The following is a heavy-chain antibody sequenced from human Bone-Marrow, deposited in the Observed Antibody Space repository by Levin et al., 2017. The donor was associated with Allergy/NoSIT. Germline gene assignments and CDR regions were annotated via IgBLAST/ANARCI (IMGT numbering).Heavy chain of an antibody. D-gene: IGHD2-15*01. CDR2: ISYDGSNK. V-gene: IGHV3-30*04. Sequence: GGSLRLSCAASGFTFSSYAMHWVRQAPGKGLEWVAVISYDGSNKYYADSVKGRFTISRDNSKNTLYLQMNSLRAEDTAVYYCARDMGVRQTSPSNIVVVVAATWFDPWGQGTLVTVSS. CDR3: ARDMGVRQTSPSNIVVVVAATWFDP. CDR1: GFTFSSYA. J-gene: IGHJ5*02.